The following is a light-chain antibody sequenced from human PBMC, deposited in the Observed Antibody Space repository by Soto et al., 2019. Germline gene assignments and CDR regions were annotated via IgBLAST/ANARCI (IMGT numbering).Light chain of an antibody. J-gene: IGKJ5*01. CDR3: QQYGSSPRIT. Sequence: EIVLTQSPGTLSLSPGERATLSCRASQSVSSSYLAWYQQKPGQAPRLLIYGASSRATGIPDRFSGSGSGTDFTLTTSRLEPEAFAVYYCQQYGSSPRITFGQGTRLEIK. CDR1: QSVSSSY. CDR2: GAS. V-gene: IGKV3-20*01.